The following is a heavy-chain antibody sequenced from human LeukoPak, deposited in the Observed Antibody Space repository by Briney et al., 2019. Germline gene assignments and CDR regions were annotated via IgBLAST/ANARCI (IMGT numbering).Heavy chain of an antibody. CDR2: IYYSGST. CDR1: GGSFSGYY. Sequence: SETLSLTCAVYGGSFSGYYWSWICQPPGKGLEWIGYIYYSGSTYYNPSLKSRVTISVDTSKNQFSLKLSSVTAADTAVYYCARDPSRFGTNYYYYGMDVWGQGTTVTVSS. V-gene: IGHV4-30-4*01. D-gene: IGHD3-10*01. J-gene: IGHJ6*02. CDR3: ARDPSRFGTNYYYYGMDV.